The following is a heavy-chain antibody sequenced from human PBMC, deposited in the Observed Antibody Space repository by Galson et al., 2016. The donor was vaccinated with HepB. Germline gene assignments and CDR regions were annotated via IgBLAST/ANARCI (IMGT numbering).Heavy chain of an antibody. J-gene: IGHJ4*02. CDR1: GFAFSDYY. V-gene: IGHV3-11*01. Sequence: SLRLSCAASGFAFSDYYMSWMRQAPGKGLEWVAYISNSGSSISYGDSVKGRFTISRDNAKKSLYLQMNSLRVEDTAVYYCVREEGYCSGTGCRYDIKMSLHYWGQGAQVTVSS. CDR2: ISNSGSSI. CDR3: VREEGYCSGTGCRYDIKMSLHY. D-gene: IGHD6-19*01.